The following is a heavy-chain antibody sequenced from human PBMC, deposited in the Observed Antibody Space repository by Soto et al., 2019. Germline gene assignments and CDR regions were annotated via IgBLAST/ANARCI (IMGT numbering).Heavy chain of an antibody. D-gene: IGHD1-26*01. CDR2: ISSSSSTI. J-gene: IGHJ6*02. CDR1: GFTFSSYS. CDR3: ARSPSYPMIYYGMDV. V-gene: IGHV3-48*02. Sequence: EGSLRLSCAASGFTFSSYSMNWVRQAPGKGLEWVSYISSSSSTIYYADSVKGRFTISRDNAKNSLYLQMNSLRDEDTAVYYCARSPSYPMIYYGMDVWGQGTTVTVSS.